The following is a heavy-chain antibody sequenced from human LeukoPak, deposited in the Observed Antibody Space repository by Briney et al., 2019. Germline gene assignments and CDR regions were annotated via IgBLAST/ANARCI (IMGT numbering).Heavy chain of an antibody. D-gene: IGHD1-26*01. Sequence: GGSLRLSCAASGFTFSDYYMSWIRQAPGKGLEWVSAISGSASGVTTYYADSVKGRFTISRDNAKNSLYLQMNSLRAEDTAVYYCARGWIVGGSAFDIWGQGTMVTVSS. CDR3: ARGWIVGGSAFDI. J-gene: IGHJ3*02. CDR2: ISGSASGVTT. V-gene: IGHV3-11*04. CDR1: GFTFSDYY.